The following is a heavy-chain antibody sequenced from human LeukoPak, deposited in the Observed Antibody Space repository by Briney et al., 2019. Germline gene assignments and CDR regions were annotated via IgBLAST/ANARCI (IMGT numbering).Heavy chain of an antibody. CDR1: GFAFSSYA. Sequence: GGSLRLSCATSGFAFSSYAMSWVRQAPGKGLEWVSSFSGSGGNTYYADSVKARFTVSRDNSKNTLYLQMNSLRVEDTAVYYCARVAKYYYGSETYYFFEHWGQGTPVTASS. CDR3: ARVAKYYYGSETYYFFEH. CDR2: FSGSGGNT. V-gene: IGHV3-23*01. J-gene: IGHJ4*02. D-gene: IGHD3-10*01.